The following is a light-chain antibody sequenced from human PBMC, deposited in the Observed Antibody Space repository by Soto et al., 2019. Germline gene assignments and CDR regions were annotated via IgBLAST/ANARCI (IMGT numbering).Light chain of an antibody. J-gene: IGLJ1*01. Sequence: QSALTQSASVSGSPGQSITISCTGTRSDVGGYNYVSWYQQHPGKAPKLMIYDVSNRPSGVSNRFSGSKSGNTASLTISGLQAEDEADYYCSSYTSSSTLVFGTGTKVTVL. CDR1: RSDVGGYNY. V-gene: IGLV2-14*01. CDR3: SSYTSSSTLV. CDR2: DVS.